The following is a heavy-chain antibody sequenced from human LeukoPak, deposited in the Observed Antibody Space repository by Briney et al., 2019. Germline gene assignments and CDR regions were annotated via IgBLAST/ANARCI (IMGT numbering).Heavy chain of an antibody. CDR3: ARGGGLRYFDWLPTAGLDY. CDR1: GGSISSYY. D-gene: IGHD3-9*01. V-gene: IGHV4-59*01. CDR2: IYYSGST. Sequence: SETLSLTCTVSGGSISSYYWSWIRQPPGKGLEWIGYIYYSGSTNYNPSLKSRVTISVDTSKNQFSLKLSSLTAADTAVYYCARGGGLRYFDWLPTAGLDYWGQGTLVTVSS. J-gene: IGHJ4*02.